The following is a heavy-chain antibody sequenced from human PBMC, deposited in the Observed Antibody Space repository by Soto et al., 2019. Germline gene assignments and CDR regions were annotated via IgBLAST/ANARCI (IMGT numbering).Heavy chain of an antibody. CDR2: IYWDDDK. V-gene: IGHV2-5*02. CDR1: GFSLSTSGVG. CDR3: AHRLGGDYADY. J-gene: IGHJ4*02. Sequence: QITLKESGPTLVKPTQTLTLTCTFSGFSLSTSGVGVGWIRQPPGKALEWLALIYWDDDKRYSPSLKSRLTXTXXTSKIQVVLTMTNMDPVDTATYYCAHRLGGDYADYWGQGTLVTVSS.